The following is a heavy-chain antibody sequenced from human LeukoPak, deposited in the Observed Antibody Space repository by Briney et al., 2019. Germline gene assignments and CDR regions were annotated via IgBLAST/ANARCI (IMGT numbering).Heavy chain of an antibody. D-gene: IGHD3-16*01. CDR2: INSDGSST. Sequence: GGSLRLSSAAYGFSFNTYWIHWVRQAPGKGQVWVSRINSDGSSTTYADSVKGRFTISRDNAKNTLYLQMNSLRAEDTAVYYCARPNYGWYFDLWGRGTLVTVSS. J-gene: IGHJ2*01. V-gene: IGHV3-74*01. CDR1: GFSFNTYW. CDR3: ARPNYGWYFDL.